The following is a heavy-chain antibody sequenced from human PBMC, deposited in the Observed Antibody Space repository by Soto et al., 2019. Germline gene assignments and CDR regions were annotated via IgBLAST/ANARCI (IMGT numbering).Heavy chain of an antibody. D-gene: IGHD3-10*01. CDR2: IYHSGST. V-gene: IGHV4-4*02. CDR1: GGSISSSNW. CDR3: ARVNFSDSHGSYYDFECDWFDP. J-gene: IGHJ5*02. Sequence: SETLSLTCAVPGGSISSSNWWSWVRQPPGKGLEWIGEIYHSGSTNYNPSLKSRVTISVDKSKNQFSLKLSSVTAADTAVYYCARVNFSDSHGSYYDFECDWFDPWGQGTLVTVSS.